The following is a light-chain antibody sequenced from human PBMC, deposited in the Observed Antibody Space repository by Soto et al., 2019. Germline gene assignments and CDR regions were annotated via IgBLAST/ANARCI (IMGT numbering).Light chain of an antibody. CDR1: RSDIGSYNY. J-gene: IGLJ1*01. V-gene: IGLV2-14*01. CDR2: GVS. Sequence: QSALTQPASVSGSPGQSITISCSGTRSDIGSYNYVAWYQQFPGKTPKILIYGVSNRPSGVSSRFSGSKSGNTASLTISGLQAEDEADYDCISYTGSSTSYVFGSGTKLTVL. CDR3: ISYTGSSTSYV.